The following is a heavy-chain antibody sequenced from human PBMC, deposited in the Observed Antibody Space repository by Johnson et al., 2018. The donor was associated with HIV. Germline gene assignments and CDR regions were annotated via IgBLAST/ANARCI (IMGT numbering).Heavy chain of an antibody. CDR1: GFTFSSYA. V-gene: IGHV3-30*14. J-gene: IGHJ3*02. Sequence: QVQLVESGGGLVQPGGSLRLSCAASGFTFSSYAMHWVRQAPGKGLEWVAVISYDGSNQYYADSVKGRFTISRDNSKNTLYLQMNSLRAEDTAVYYCARVFYAIFGLGDAFDIWGQGTMVTVSS. D-gene: IGHD3/OR15-3a*01. CDR3: ARVFYAIFGLGDAFDI. CDR2: ISYDGSNQ.